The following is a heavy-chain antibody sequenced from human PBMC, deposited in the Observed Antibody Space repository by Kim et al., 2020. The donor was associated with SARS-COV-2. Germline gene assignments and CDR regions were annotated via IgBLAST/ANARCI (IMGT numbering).Heavy chain of an antibody. D-gene: IGHD5-18*01. Sequence: KYYAGSVKGRFTISRDNSKNTLYLQMNSLRAEDTAVYYCAKDGGYRGFDPWGQGTLVTVSS. CDR2: K. J-gene: IGHJ5*02. CDR3: AKDGGYRGFDP. V-gene: IGHV3-30*02.